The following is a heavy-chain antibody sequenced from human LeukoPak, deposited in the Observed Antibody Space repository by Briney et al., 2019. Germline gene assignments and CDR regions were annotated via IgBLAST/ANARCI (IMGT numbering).Heavy chain of an antibody. V-gene: IGHV3-15*01. CDR2: IKKRADGGTP. D-gene: IGHD3-22*01. Sequence: GGSLGLSFAAPGFTLRSAWMNRVHQAPGKGLGWVGRIKKRADGGTPDYAAPVKGRFNISRDDSKHTLYLQMNSLRTEDTAGCYCTTITMKLVPSDYCGQVTLVTVSS. CDR3: TTITMKLVPSDY. CDR1: GFTLRSAW. J-gene: IGHJ4*02.